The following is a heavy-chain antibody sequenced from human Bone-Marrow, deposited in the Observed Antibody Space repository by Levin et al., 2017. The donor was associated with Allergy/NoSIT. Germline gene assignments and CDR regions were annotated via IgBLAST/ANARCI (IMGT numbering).Heavy chain of an antibody. J-gene: IGHJ4*02. CDR3: AREAGGSYYFDY. V-gene: IGHV3-33*01. D-gene: IGHD1-26*01. Sequence: GESLKISCAASGFTFSSYGMHWVRQAPGKGLEWVAVIWYDGSNKYYADSVKGRFTISRDNSKNTLYLQMNSLRAEDTAVYYCAREAGGSYYFDYWGQGTLVTVSS. CDR2: IWYDGSNK. CDR1: GFTFSSYG.